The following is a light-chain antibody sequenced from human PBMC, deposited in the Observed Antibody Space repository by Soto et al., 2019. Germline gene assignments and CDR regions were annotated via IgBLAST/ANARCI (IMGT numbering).Light chain of an antibody. CDR3: QQYGSSRWT. J-gene: IGKJ1*01. V-gene: IGKV3-20*01. CDR2: GAS. Sequence: EIVLTQSPGTLSLSPGERSTLSCRASQSVSSSYLAWYQQKPGQAPRLLIYGASSRATGIPDRFSGSGSGTDFTLTISRLEPEDFAVYYCQQYGSSRWTFGQGTTGDIK. CDR1: QSVSSSY.